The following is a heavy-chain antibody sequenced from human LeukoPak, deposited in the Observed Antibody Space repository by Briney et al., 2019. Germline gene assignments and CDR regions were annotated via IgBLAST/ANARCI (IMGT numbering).Heavy chain of an antibody. D-gene: IGHD5-18*01. CDR3: ARQVSSWIQLWLD. Sequence: SETLSLTCAVYGGSFSGYYWSWIRQPPGKGLEWIGEINHSGSTNYNPSLKSRVTISVDTSKNQFSLKLSSVTAADTAVYYCARQVSSWIQLWLDWGQGTLVTVSS. CDR2: INHSGST. CDR1: GGSFSGYY. V-gene: IGHV4-34*01. J-gene: IGHJ4*02.